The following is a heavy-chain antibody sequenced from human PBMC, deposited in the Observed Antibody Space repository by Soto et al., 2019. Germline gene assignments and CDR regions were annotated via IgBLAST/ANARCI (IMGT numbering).Heavy chain of an antibody. CDR2: IYWNDDK. V-gene: IGHV2-5*01. CDR1: GFSLSTSGVG. J-gene: IGHJ5*01. Sequence: SGPTLVNRTHTLTLTCTFSGFSLSTSGVGVGSIRQPPGKALEWLALIYWNDDKRHSPSLKSRLTITKDTSKNQVVLTMTNMDAMDTDTYSCAHLRVGATRGNWFEPCGQGTLVTVCS. CDR3: AHLRVGATRGNWFEP. D-gene: IGHD1-26*01.